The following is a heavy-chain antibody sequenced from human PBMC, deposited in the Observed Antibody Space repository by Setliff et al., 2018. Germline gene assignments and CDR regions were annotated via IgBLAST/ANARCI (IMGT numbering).Heavy chain of an antibody. CDR2: INYSGST. J-gene: IGHJ6*03. D-gene: IGHD3-3*01. CDR1: DGSLNTYY. Sequence: SETLSLTCTVSDGSLNTYYWSWIRQPPGKGLEFIGYINYSGSTNYNPSLKSRVTISGDTSKNQVSLRLSSVTAADTAVYYCARLSGFLYMDVWGKGTTVTVSS. CDR3: ARLSGFLYMDV. V-gene: IGHV4-59*01.